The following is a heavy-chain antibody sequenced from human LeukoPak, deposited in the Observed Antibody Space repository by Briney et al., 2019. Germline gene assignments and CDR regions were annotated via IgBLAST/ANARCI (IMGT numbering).Heavy chain of an antibody. CDR3: ARDPEYSSSSVGD. CDR2: INPNSGGT. J-gene: IGHJ4*02. CDR1: GYTFTGYY. V-gene: IGHV1-2*02. D-gene: IGHD6-6*01. Sequence: ASVKVSCKASGYTFTGYYMHWVRQAPGQGLEWMGWINPNSGGTNYAQKFQGRVTMTRDTSTSTAYMELSRLRSDDTAVYYCARDPEYSSSSVGDWGQGTLVTVSS.